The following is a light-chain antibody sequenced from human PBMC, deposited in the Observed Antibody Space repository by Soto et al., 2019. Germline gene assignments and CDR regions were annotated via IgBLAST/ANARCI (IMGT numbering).Light chain of an antibody. CDR3: KQYGSSRWT. CDR2: AAS. Sequence: EVVLTQSPGTLSLSPGERTTLSCRASQSVSSSYLAWYQQKPGQAPRLLIYAASSRATGIPDRFSGSGSGTDFTLTISRLELEDFAVYYCKQYGSSRWTFGQGTKVDIK. V-gene: IGKV3-20*01. J-gene: IGKJ1*01. CDR1: QSVSSSY.